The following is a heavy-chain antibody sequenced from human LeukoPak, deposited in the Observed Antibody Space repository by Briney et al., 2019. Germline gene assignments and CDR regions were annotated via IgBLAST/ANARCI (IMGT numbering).Heavy chain of an antibody. J-gene: IGHJ4*02. CDR3: AREGPRGNSQFDY. CDR2: IWYDGSNK. CDR1: GFTFSNYG. V-gene: IGHV3-33*01. D-gene: IGHD2/OR15-2a*01. Sequence: GGSLRLSCAASGFTFSNYGMHWVRQDPGKGLEWVALIWYDGSNKYYTDSVKGRLTISRDNSKNTLYLQMNSLRAEDTAVYYCAREGPRGNSQFDYWGQGTLVTVSS.